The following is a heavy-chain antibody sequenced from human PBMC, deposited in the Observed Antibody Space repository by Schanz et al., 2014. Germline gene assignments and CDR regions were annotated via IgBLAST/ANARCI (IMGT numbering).Heavy chain of an antibody. CDR3: ARGLGDERWLDLNEAFDI. D-gene: IGHD6-19*01. CDR1: GYTFNNHG. CDR2: ISVYHGHT. V-gene: IGHV1-18*01. Sequence: QVQLVQSGAEVKRPGASATVSCKASGYTFNNHGISWVRQAPGQGLEWMGWISVYHGHTNYAEKVHGRVTMTTDTSTSTAYMELRSLISDDTAVYYCARGLGDERWLDLNEAFDIWGQGTIVTVSS. J-gene: IGHJ3*02.